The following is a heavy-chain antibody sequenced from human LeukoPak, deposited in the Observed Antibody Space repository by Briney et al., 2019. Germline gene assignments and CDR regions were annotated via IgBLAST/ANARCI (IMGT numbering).Heavy chain of an antibody. J-gene: IGHJ4*02. CDR2: IYPGDSDT. Sequence: GESLQISCQGSGYSFTSYWIGWVRQMPGKGLEWMGIIYPGDSDTRYSPSFQGQVTISADKSISTAYLQWSSLKASDTAMYYCARQGVGYCSSSRCYGGGVDYWGQGTLVTVSS. CDR1: GYSFTSYW. V-gene: IGHV5-51*01. D-gene: IGHD2-2*01. CDR3: ARQGVGYCSSSRCYGGGVDY.